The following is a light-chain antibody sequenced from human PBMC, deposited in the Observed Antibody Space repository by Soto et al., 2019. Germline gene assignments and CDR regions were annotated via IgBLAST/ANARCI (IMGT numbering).Light chain of an antibody. CDR3: SSYTATSTL. Sequence: QSVLTQPASVSGSPGQSITISCTGTSSDIGYYNYVSWYQQHPGKAPKLMIYDVSSRPSGVSDRFSGSRSGNTASLTISGLQSEDEADYYCSSYTATSTLFGGGTKVTVL. J-gene: IGLJ2*01. CDR1: SSDIGYYNY. V-gene: IGLV2-14*01. CDR2: DVS.